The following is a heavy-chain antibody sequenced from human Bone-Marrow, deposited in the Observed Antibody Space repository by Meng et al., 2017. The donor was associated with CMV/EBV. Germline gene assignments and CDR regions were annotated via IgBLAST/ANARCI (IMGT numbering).Heavy chain of an antibody. D-gene: IGHD1-7*01. J-gene: IGHJ4*02. CDR2: IIPILGIA. V-gene: IGHV1-69*02. CDR1: GGTFSSYT. Sequence: SVKVSCKASGGTFSSYTISWVRQAPGQGLEWMGRIIPILGIANYAQKFQGRVTITADKSTSTAYMGLSSVRSEDTAVYYCARGTLTGTTYDYIDYWGQGTLVTVSS. CDR3: ARGTLTGTTYDYIDY.